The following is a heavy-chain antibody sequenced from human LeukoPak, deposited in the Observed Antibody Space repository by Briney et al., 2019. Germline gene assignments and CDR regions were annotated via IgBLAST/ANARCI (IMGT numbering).Heavy chain of an antibody. D-gene: IGHD1-1*01. V-gene: IGHV3-43*01. CDR1: GFTFDDYT. CDR2: ISWDGGST. CDR3: SGTRSRGGNY. Sequence: GGSLRLSCAASGFTFDDYTMHWVRQAPGKGLEWVSLISWDGGSTYYADSVKGRFTISRDNSKNSLYLQMNSLRTEDTALYYCSGTRSRGGNYWGQGTLVTVSS. J-gene: IGHJ4*02.